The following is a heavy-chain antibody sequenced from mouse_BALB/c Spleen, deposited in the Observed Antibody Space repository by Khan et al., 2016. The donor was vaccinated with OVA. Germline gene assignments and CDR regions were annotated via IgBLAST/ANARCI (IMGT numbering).Heavy chain of an antibody. CDR2: ITPSSGYT. J-gene: IGHJ2*01. V-gene: IGHV1-7*01. CDR3: ARDRIDD. Sequence: QVQLKESGAELAKPGASVKMSCKASGYTFSTYWIHWVKQRPGQGLEWIGYITPSSGYTYYNPRFNDKATLTSDKSSSTAYMQLSSLTSEDSAVYYCARDRIDDWGEGTTLTVSS. CDR1: GYTFSTYW.